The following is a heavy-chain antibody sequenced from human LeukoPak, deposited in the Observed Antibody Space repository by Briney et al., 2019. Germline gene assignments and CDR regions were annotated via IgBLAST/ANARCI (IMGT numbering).Heavy chain of an antibody. CDR1: GGSISSSSYY. CDR3: ARVRDYDSSGYPDY. J-gene: IGHJ4*02. D-gene: IGHD3-22*01. V-gene: IGHV4-61*01. CDR2: IYYSGST. Sequence: SETLSLTCTVSGGSISSSSYYWSWIRQPPGKGLEWIGYIYYSGSTNYNPSLKSRVTISVDTSKNQFSLKLSSVTAADTAVYYCARVRDYDSSGYPDYWGQGTLVTVSS.